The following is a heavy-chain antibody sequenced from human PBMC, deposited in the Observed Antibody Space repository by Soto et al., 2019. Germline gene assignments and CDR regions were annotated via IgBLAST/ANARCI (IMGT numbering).Heavy chain of an antibody. CDR2: IDPIDSYT. V-gene: IGHV5-10-1*01. Sequence: GESLKISCKVSGYNFTTYWITWVCQLPGKGLEWMGRIDPIDSYTNYSPSFQGRVTISADKSITTAYLQWSSLKASDTAIYYCARVTSHYFYYYGVDVWGQGTTVTVSS. CDR3: ARVTSHYFYYYGVDV. J-gene: IGHJ6*02. D-gene: IGHD4-4*01. CDR1: GYNFTTYW.